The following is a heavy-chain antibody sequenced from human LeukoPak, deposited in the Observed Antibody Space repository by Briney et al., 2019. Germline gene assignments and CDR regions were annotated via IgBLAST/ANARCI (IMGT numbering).Heavy chain of an antibody. CDR1: GFTFSSYS. D-gene: IGHD3-22*01. J-gene: IGHJ4*02. CDR3: ARDGADSSGSFDY. V-gene: IGHV3-21*01. Sequence: GGSLRLSCAASGFTFSSYSMNWVRQAPGKGLEWVSSISSSSYIYYADSVKGRFTISRDNAKNSLYLQMNSLRAEDTAVYYCARDGADSSGSFDYWGQGTLVTVSS. CDR2: ISSSSYI.